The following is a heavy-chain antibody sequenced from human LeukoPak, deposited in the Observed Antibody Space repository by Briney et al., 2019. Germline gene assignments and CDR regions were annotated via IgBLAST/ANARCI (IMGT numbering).Heavy chain of an antibody. Sequence: SETLSLTCTVSGGSISSGSYYWSWIRQPAGKGLEWIGRIYTSGSTNYNPSLKSRVTISVDTSKNQFSLKLSSVTAADTAVYYCARERYSSSWYRYYYYYMDVWGKGTTVTISS. CDR2: IYTSGST. D-gene: IGHD6-13*01. V-gene: IGHV4-61*02. CDR3: ARERYSSSWYRYYYYYMDV. J-gene: IGHJ6*03. CDR1: GGSISSGSYY.